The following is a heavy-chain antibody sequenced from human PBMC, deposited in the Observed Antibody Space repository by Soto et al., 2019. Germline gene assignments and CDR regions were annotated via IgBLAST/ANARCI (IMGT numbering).Heavy chain of an antibody. D-gene: IGHD3-22*01. CDR3: TTEAYDNSGSLAFDI. CDR2: IFHTGTT. Sequence: LSLTCTVSGGSISSYYWSWIRQPPGKGLEWIGYIFHTGTTSYNPSLKSRVTLSVDTSQSQFSLKLNSVTAADTAVYYCTTEAYDNSGSLAFDIWGPGTLVTVSS. J-gene: IGHJ3*02. V-gene: IGHV4-59*08. CDR1: GGSISSYY.